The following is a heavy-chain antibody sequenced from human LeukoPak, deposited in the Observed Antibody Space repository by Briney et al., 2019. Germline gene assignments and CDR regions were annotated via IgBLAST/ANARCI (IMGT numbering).Heavy chain of an antibody. CDR3: AKTGDYWYYFDY. CDR2: IWYDGSNK. V-gene: IGHV3-33*06. Sequence: QAGGSLRLSCAASGFTFSSYGMHWVRQAPGKGLEWVAVIWYDGSNKYYADSVKGRFTISRDNSKNTLYLQMNSLRAEDTAVYYCAKTGDYWYYFDYWGQGTLVTVSS. J-gene: IGHJ4*02. D-gene: IGHD3-3*01. CDR1: GFTFSSYG.